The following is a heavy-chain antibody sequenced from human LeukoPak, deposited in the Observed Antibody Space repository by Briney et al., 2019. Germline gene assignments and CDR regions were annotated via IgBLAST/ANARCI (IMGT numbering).Heavy chain of an antibody. CDR1: GFTFSSYA. Sequence: GGSLRLSCAASGFTFSSYARSWVRQAPGKGLEWVSAISGSGGSTYYADSVKGRFTISRDNSKNTLYLQMNSLRAEDTAVYYCAKDRSVVVPAALDYWGQGTLVTVSS. J-gene: IGHJ4*02. D-gene: IGHD2-2*01. CDR3: AKDRSVVVPAALDY. V-gene: IGHV3-23*01. CDR2: ISGSGGST.